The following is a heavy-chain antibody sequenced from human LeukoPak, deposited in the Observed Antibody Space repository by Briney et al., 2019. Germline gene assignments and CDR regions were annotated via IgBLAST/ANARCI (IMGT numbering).Heavy chain of an antibody. D-gene: IGHD6-19*01. V-gene: IGHV1-18*01. CDR2: ISAYNGNT. Sequence: ASVKVSCKAAGYTFTSYGISWVRQAPGQGLEWMGWISAYNGNTNYAQKLQGRVTMTTDTSTSTAYMELRSLRSDDTAVYDCARDRYCSGWEITNYFDYWGQGTLVTVSS. J-gene: IGHJ4*02. CDR1: GYTFTSYG. CDR3: ARDRYCSGWEITNYFDY.